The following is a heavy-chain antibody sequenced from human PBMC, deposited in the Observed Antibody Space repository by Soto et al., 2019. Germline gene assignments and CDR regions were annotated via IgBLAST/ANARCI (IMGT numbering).Heavy chain of an antibody. CDR2: INHSGGT. D-gene: IGHD3-10*01. J-gene: IGHJ4*02. V-gene: IGHV4-34*01. Sequence: QVQLQQWGAGLLKPSETLSLTCAVYDGSFSGYYWSWIRQPPGKGLEWIGEINHSGGTNYNPSLKSRVTISVETSKNHFSLKLSSVTAADTAVYYCARNYGSGSYRTIDYWGQGTLVTVSS. CDR1: DGSFSGYY. CDR3: ARNYGSGSYRTIDY.